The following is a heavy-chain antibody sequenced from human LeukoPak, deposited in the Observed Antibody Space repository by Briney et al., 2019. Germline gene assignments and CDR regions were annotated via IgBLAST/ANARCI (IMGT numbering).Heavy chain of an antibody. J-gene: IGHJ5*02. Sequence: PSETLSLTCTVSGGSISSSSYYWGWIRQPPGKRLEWIGSIYYSGSTYYNPSLKSRVTISVDTSKNQFSLKLSSVTAADTAVYYCARGKAAAGPGGNWFDPWGQGTLVTVSS. CDR3: ARGKAAAGPGGNWFDP. V-gene: IGHV4-39*01. CDR2: IYYSGST. D-gene: IGHD6-13*01. CDR1: GGSISSSSYY.